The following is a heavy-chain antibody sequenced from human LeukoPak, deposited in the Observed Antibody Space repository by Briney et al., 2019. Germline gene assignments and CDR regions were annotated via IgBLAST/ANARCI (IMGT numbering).Heavy chain of an antibody. V-gene: IGHV4-34*01. D-gene: IGHD3-10*01. J-gene: IGHJ4*02. Sequence: SETLSLTCAVYGGSFSGYYWSWIRQPPGKGLEWIGEINHSGSTNYNPSLKSRVTISVDTSKNQFSLKLSSVTAADTAVYYCARERPWARGVIVLWGQGTLVTVSS. CDR1: GGSFSGYY. CDR3: ARERPWARGVIVL. CDR2: INHSGST.